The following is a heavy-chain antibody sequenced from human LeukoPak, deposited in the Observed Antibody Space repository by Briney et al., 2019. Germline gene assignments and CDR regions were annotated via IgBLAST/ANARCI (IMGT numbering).Heavy chain of an antibody. D-gene: IGHD6-13*01. V-gene: IGHV3-30*04. J-gene: IGHJ3*02. CDR3: ARDWAAVNAFDI. CDR1: GFTFSSYS. Sequence: PGGSLRLSCAASGFTFSSYSMHWVRQAPGKGLEWGAVISYDGSNKYYADSVKGRFTISRDNSKNTLYLQMNSLRAEDTAVYYCARDWAAVNAFDIWGQGTMVTVSS. CDR2: ISYDGSNK.